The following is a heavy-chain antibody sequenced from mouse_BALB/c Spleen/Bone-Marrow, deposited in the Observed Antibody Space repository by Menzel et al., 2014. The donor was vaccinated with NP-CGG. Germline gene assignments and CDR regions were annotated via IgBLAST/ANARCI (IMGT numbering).Heavy chain of an antibody. CDR3: ARRIYYAMGY. V-gene: IGHV1-54*01. CDR2: LNPGSGGT. D-gene: IGHD2-1*01. J-gene: IGHJ2*01. Sequence: VQLQQSGAELVRPGTSVKVSSKASGYAFTNYLIEWVKQRPGQGLEWIGVLNPGSGGTNYNEKFKGKATLTADKSSSTAYMQLSSLTSDDSAVYFCARRIYYAMGYWGQGTTLTVSS. CDR1: GYAFTNYL.